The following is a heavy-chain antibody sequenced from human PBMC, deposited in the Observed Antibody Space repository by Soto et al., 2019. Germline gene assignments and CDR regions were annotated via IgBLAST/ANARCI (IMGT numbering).Heavy chain of an antibody. V-gene: IGHV5-51*01. J-gene: IGHJ3*02. Sequence: PGESLKISCKGSGYRFTNYWIGWVRQMPGKGLEWMGIIYPGDSDTRYSPSFQGQVTISADKSINTAYLQWSSLKASDTAMYYCAREWKVPSSGSYSVHDAFDIWGQGTMVTVSS. D-gene: IGHD1-26*01. CDR1: GYRFTNYW. CDR2: IYPGDSDT. CDR3: AREWKVPSSGSYSVHDAFDI.